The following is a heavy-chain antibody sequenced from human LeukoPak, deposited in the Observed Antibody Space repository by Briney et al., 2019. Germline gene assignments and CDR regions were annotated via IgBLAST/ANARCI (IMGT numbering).Heavy chain of an antibody. CDR3: ATELSQGDEGFDY. CDR1: GYTLTSYY. CDR2: SNPSGGST. Sequence: ASVNDSCKASGYTLTSYYMHWVGQAPAQGLEWRGSSNPSGGSTSYAQKFQGRVIMTSDTSTSTVYMELSSLRSEDTAVYYCATELSQGDEGFDYWGQGTLVTVSS. V-gene: IGHV1-46*01. D-gene: IGHD1-26*01. J-gene: IGHJ4*02.